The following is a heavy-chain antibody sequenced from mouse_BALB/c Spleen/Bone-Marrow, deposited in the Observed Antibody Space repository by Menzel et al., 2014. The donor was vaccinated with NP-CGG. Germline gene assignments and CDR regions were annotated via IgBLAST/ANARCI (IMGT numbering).Heavy chain of an antibody. CDR2: INPNNGGT. Sequence: EVKLMESGPELVKPGASVKISCKTSGYTFAEYTMHWVKQSHGKSLEWIGGINPNNGGTIYNQKFKGKATLNVDKSSSTAYMELRSLTSEDSAVYYCARKDYGYNYVMDYWGQGTSVTVSS. CDR3: ARKDYGYNYVMDY. J-gene: IGHJ4*01. V-gene: IGHV1-18*01. D-gene: IGHD1-2*01. CDR1: GYTFAEYT.